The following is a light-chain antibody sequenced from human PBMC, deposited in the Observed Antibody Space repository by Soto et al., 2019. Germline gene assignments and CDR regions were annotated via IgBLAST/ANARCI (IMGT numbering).Light chain of an antibody. V-gene: IGKV3-20*01. CDR1: QSVSSSY. Sequence: EIVLTQSPGTLSLSPGERATLSCRASQSVSSSYLAWYQQKPGQAPRLLIYGASSRATGIPDRFSGSGSVTDFTLTISRLEPEDFAVYYCQQSGSSQTFGQGTKLEIK. CDR2: GAS. J-gene: IGKJ2*01. CDR3: QQSGSSQT.